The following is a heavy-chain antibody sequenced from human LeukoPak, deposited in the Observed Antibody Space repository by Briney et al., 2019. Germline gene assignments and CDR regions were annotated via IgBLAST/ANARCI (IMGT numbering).Heavy chain of an antibody. D-gene: IGHD1-26*01. CDR3: ARDLGGTYQTYYYFYMDV. CDR2: INPNSGDT. CDR1: GYTFTGYY. V-gene: IGHV1-2*02. J-gene: IGHJ6*03. Sequence: ASVKVSCKASGYTFTGYYIHWVRQAPGQGLEWMGWINPNSGDTNYAQKFQGRVTMTRDTSIRTAYMELSRLRSDDTAVYYCARDLGGTYQTYYYFYMDVWGEGTTVTVSS.